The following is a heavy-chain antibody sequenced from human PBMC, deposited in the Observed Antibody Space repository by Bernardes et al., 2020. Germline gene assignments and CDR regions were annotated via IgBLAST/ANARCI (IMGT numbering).Heavy chain of an antibody. CDR1: EFIFSSYA. V-gene: IGHV3-23*01. CDR3: ANKRGDYSYGQFDY. Sequence: GGSLRLSCAASEFIFSSYAMSWVRQAPGKGLEWVSSISSSGGNTYYTDSVKGRFTISRDNSKNKLFLQMDSLRAEDTAVYYCANKRGDYSYGQFDYWGQGTLVTVSS. J-gene: IGHJ4*02. CDR2: ISSSGGNT. D-gene: IGHD5-18*01.